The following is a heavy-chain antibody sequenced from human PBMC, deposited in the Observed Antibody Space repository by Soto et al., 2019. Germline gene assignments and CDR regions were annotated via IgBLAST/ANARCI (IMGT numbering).Heavy chain of an antibody. Sequence: QVQLVQSGAEVKKPGASVKVSCKASGYTFTSSDISWVRQATGHGLEWLGWMHPNSGITGYTQKFQGRVTMTRNTSISTAYMELSSLRSEDTAVYYCAVGFRSGWVFDYWGQGALVTVSS. CDR3: AVGFRSGWVFDY. CDR1: GYTFTSSD. J-gene: IGHJ4*02. V-gene: IGHV1-8*01. CDR2: MHPNSGIT. D-gene: IGHD6-19*01.